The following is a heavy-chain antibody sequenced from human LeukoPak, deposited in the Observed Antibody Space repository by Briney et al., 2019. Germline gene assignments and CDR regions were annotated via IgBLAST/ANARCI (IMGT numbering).Heavy chain of an antibody. CDR3: ARVVRGYSYGTPPSH. CDR1: GFTFSSYA. V-gene: IGHV3-30*01. J-gene: IGHJ4*02. D-gene: IGHD5-18*01. Sequence: GGSLRLSCAASGFTFSSYAMHWVRQAPGKGLEWVAVISYDGSNKYYADSVKGRFTISRDNSKNTLYLQINSLRAEDTAVYYCARVVRGYSYGTPPSHWGQGTLVTVSS. CDR2: ISYDGSNK.